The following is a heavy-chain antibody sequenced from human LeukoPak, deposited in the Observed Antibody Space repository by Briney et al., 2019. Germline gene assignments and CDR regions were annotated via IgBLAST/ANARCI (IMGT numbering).Heavy chain of an antibody. D-gene: IGHD2-2*02. V-gene: IGHV3-33*01. J-gene: IGHJ4*02. Sequence: GGSLRLSCAASGFSFSGYGMHWVRQAPGKGLEWVAVIWYDGSNKYYEDSVKGRFTISRDTSTNTLYLQMNSLRVDDTAVYYCARDNYCSSTDCYNFDYWGQGTLVTVSS. CDR1: GFSFSGYG. CDR3: ARDNYCSSTDCYNFDY. CDR2: IWYDGSNK.